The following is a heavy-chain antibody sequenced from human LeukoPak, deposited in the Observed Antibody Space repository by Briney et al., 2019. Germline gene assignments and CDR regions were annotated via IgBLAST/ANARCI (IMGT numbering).Heavy chain of an antibody. CDR1: GGTFSSYA. CDR3: ARRRDSGGYWTSRSADAFDI. J-gene: IGHJ3*02. Sequence: SVKVSCKASGGTFSSYAISWVRQAPGQGLEWMGEIIPIFGTANYAQKFQGRVTITTDESTSTAYMELSSLRSEDTAVYYCARRRDSGGYWTSRSADAFDIWGQGTMVTVSS. D-gene: IGHD3-22*01. V-gene: IGHV1-69*05. CDR2: IIPIFGTA.